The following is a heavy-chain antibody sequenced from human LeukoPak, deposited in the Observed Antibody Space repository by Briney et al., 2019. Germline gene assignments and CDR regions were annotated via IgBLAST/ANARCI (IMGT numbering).Heavy chain of an antibody. V-gene: IGHV1-69*06. D-gene: IGHD3-3*01. Sequence: SVKVSCKASGGAFSSYAISWVRQAPGQGLEWMGGIIPIFGTANYAQKFQGRVTITADKSTSTAYMELSSLRSEDTAVYYCARGYYQTILTYYYYGMDVWGKGTTVTVSS. CDR2: IIPIFGTA. J-gene: IGHJ6*04. CDR3: ARGYYQTILTYYYYGMDV. CDR1: GGAFSSYA.